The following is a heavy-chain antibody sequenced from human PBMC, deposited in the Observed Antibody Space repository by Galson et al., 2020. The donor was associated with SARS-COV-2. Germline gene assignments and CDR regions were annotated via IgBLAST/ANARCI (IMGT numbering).Heavy chain of an antibody. CDR1: GYNFNNDW. CDR3: ARLLDRIGAVG. CDR2: IYPGDSDT. D-gene: IGHD2-15*01. Sequence: GESLKISCKGSGYNFNNDWIAWVRQMPGKGLEWMGIIYPGDSDTRYSPSLQGQVTLSADKSISTAYLQWSSLKASDTAMYYCARLLDRIGAVGWGQGTLVTVSS. V-gene: IGHV5-51*01. J-gene: IGHJ4*02.